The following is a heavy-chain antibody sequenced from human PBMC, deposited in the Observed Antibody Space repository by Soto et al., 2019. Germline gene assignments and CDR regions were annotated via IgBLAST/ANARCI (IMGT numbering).Heavy chain of an antibody. J-gene: IGHJ5*02. V-gene: IGHV4-34*01. Sequence: PSETLSLTCAVYGGSFSGYYWSWIRQPPGKGLEWIGEINHSGSTNYNPSLKSRVTISVDTSKNQFSLKLSSVTAADTAVYYCARKGGRLLWFGELLSNWFDPWGQGTLVTVSS. CDR2: INHSGST. CDR1: GGSFSGYY. CDR3: ARKGGRLLWFGELLSNWFDP. D-gene: IGHD3-10*01.